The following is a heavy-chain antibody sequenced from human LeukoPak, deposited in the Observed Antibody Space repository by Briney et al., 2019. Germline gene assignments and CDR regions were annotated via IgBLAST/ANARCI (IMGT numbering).Heavy chain of an antibody. CDR2: ISAYNGNT. V-gene: IGHV1-18*01. Sequence: ASVKVSCKASGYYFIRNHIHWVRQAPGQGLEWMGWISAYNGNTNYAQKLQGRVTMTTDTSTSTAYMELRSLRSDDTAVYYCARDEEGYDSSGPWGQGTLVTVSS. D-gene: IGHD3-22*01. CDR1: GYYFIRNH. J-gene: IGHJ4*02. CDR3: ARDEEGYDSSGP.